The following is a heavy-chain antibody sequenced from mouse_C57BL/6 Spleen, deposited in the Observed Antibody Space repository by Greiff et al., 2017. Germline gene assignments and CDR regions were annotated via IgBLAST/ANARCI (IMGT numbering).Heavy chain of an antibody. CDR1: GYTFTSYW. CDR2: IYPSDSET. D-gene: IGHD2-4*01. J-gene: IGHJ3*01. CDR3: ANYYDYDDWFAY. V-gene: IGHV1-61*01. Sequence: QVQLQQPGAELVRPGSSVKLSCKASGYTFTSYWMDWVKQRPGQGLEWIGNIYPSDSETHYNQKFKDKATLTVDKSSSTAYMQLSSLTSEDSAVYYCANYYDYDDWFAYWGQGTLVTVSA.